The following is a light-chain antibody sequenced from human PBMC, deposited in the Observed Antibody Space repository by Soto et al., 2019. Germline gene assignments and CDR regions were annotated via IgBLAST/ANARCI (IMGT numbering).Light chain of an antibody. CDR2: EDD. J-gene: IGLJ7*01. V-gene: IGLV2-23*01. Sequence: QSVLTQPAFVSGSPGQSITISCSGVSGDVGNYNLVSWYQQYPGKAPALLIYEDDKRPSGVSNRFSGSKSDSTASLTISGLQAEDEADYYCCLYLGGTSVFGGGTQLTVL. CDR3: CLYLGGTSV. CDR1: SGDVGNYNL.